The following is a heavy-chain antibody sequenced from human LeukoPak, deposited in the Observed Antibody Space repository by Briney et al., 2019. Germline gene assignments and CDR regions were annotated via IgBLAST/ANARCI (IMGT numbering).Heavy chain of an antibody. CDR3: TTETGRFDY. V-gene: IGHV3-15*01. CDR1: GFTFSNAW. D-gene: IGHD7-27*01. Sequence: PGGSLRLSCAASGFTFSNAWMRWVRQAPGKGLEWVGRIKRKTDGGTTDYAAPVKGRFTISRDDSKNTLYLQMNSLKTEDTAVYYCTTETGRFDYWGQGTLVTVSS. J-gene: IGHJ4*02. CDR2: IKRKTDGGTT.